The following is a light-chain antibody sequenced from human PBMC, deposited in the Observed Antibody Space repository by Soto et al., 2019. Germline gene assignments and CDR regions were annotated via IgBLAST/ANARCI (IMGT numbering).Light chain of an antibody. CDR1: SSDVGGYNY. CDR3: SSYTSSNTYV. CDR2: EVT. V-gene: IGLV2-14*01. Sequence: QSALTQPASVSGPPGQSITISCTGTSSDVGGYNYVSWYQQHPGKAPKLMIYEVTNRPSGVSNRFSGSKSGNTASLTISGLQAEDEADYYCSSYTSSNTYVFGTGNKLTVL. J-gene: IGLJ1*01.